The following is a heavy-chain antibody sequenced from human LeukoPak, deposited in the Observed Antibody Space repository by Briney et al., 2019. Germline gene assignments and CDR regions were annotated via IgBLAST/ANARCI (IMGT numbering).Heavy chain of an antibody. D-gene: IGHD3-16*02. CDR1: GYTFISYY. CDR3: ARTAMITFGGVIVIGPGIDY. CDR2: INPSGGST. Sequence: ASVKVSCKASGYTFISYYMHWVRQAPGQGLEWMGVINPSGGSTSYAQKFQGRVTMTRDTSTSTAYMELRSLRSDDTAVYYCARTAMITFGGVIVIGPGIDYWGQGTLVTVSS. J-gene: IGHJ4*02. V-gene: IGHV1-46*01.